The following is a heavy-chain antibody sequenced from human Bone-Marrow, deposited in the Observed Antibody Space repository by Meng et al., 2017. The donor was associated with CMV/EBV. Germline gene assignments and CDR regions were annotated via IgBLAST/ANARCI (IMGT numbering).Heavy chain of an antibody. CDR1: GYSFTSYW. Sequence: KVSCKGSGYSFTSYWIGWVRQMPGKGLEWMGIIYPGDSDTRYSPSFQGQVTISADKSISTAYLQWSSLKASDTAMYYCASQGYDPQGTFDYWGQGTLVTVYS. CDR3: ASQGYDPQGTFDY. V-gene: IGHV5-51*01. CDR2: IYPGDSDT. J-gene: IGHJ4*02. D-gene: IGHD2-15*01.